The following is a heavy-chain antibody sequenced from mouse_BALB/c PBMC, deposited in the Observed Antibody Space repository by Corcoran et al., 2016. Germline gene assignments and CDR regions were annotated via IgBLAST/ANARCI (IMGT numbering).Heavy chain of an antibody. CDR2: INTYTGEP. Sequence: QIQLVQSGPELKKRGETVKISCKAAGYTFTNYGMNWVKQAPGKGLRWMGWINTYTGEPTYADDFKGRFAFSLENSASTAYLQINNLKNEDMATYFCARGSSGYDYWGQGTTLTVSS. CDR1: GYTFTNYG. CDR3: ARGSSGYDY. V-gene: IGHV9-1*02. J-gene: IGHJ2*01. D-gene: IGHD3-1*01.